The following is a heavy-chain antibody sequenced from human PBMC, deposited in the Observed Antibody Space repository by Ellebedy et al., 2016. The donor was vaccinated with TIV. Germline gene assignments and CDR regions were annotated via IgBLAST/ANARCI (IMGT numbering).Heavy chain of an antibody. D-gene: IGHD6-19*01. Sequence: GESLKISCEVYGFTFSSYAMSWVRQAPGKGLEWVSSISGNGGRTDYADSVKGRFTISRDNSNNSLYLQMNSLRAEDTAVYYCAKGSQWLGRTCFDYWGQGTLVTVSS. CDR3: AKGSQWLGRTCFDY. V-gene: IGHV3-23*01. CDR2: ISGNGGRT. J-gene: IGHJ4*02. CDR1: GFTFSSYA.